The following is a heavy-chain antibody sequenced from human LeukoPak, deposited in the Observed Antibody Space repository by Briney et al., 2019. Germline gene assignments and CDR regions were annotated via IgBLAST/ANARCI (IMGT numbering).Heavy chain of an antibody. J-gene: IGHJ6*02. CDR1: GFTFSSYG. Sequence: RGSLRLSCAASGFTFSSYGMHWVRQAPGKGLEWVAVISYDGSNKYYADSVKGRFTISRDNSKNTLYLQMNSLRAEDTAVYYCAKDQLSYGMDVWGQGTTVTVSS. D-gene: IGHD2-2*01. V-gene: IGHV3-30*18. CDR2: ISYDGSNK. CDR3: AKDQLSYGMDV.